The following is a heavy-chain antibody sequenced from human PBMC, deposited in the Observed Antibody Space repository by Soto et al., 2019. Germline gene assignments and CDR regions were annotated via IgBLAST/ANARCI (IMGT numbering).Heavy chain of an antibody. Sequence: EVQLLESGGDLVQPGGSLRLSCAASGFTFSNYAMTWVRQAPGKGLEWVSGISATGESTYYAGSVEGRFTISRDNAKNTLYLQMKSLGAEDTALYYCAKDKSSSYGDYLGFDYWGQGTLATVSS. J-gene: IGHJ4*02. CDR1: GFTFSNYA. CDR3: AKDKSSSYGDYLGFDY. V-gene: IGHV3-23*01. CDR2: ISATGEST. D-gene: IGHD2-21*02.